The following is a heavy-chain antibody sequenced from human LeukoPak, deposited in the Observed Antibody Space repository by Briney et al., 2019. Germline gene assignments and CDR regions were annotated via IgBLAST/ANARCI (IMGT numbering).Heavy chain of an antibody. J-gene: IGHJ5*02. D-gene: IGHD5-18*01. V-gene: IGHV4-28*06. CDR1: GYSISSSNW. Sequence: PSETLSLTCAVSGYSISSSNWWGWIRQPPGKGLEWIGYIYYSGSTNYNPSLKSRVTMSVDTSKNQFSLKLSSVTALDTAVYYCARTLGYSYGDWFDPWGQGTLVTVSS. CDR3: ARTLGYSYGDWFDP. CDR2: IYYSGST.